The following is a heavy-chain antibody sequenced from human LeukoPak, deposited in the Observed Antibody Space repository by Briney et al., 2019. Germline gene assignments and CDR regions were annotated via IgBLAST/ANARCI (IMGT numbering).Heavy chain of an antibody. J-gene: IGHJ4*02. D-gene: IGHD1-26*01. CDR1: GGSISSYY. V-gene: IGHV4-59*01. CDR2: VYYTGST. Sequence: SETLSLTCTVSGGSISSYYWSWIRQPPGKGLEWIGYVYYTGSTNYNPSLKSRVTISVDTSKNQFSLKLYSVTASDTAMYYCARADKSGSYGYYFDYWGQGTLVPVSS. CDR3: ARADKSGSYGYYFDY.